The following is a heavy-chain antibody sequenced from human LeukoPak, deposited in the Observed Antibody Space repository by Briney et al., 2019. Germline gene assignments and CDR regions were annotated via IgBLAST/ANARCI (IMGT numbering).Heavy chain of an antibody. Sequence: GESLKXSCKGSGYSFTSYXIGXXXQMPGKGLEXXXXXXXGDXDTXYSXSFQGQXXXXAXKSISTAYLQWSSLKASDXAMYYCARSPPGYSSGWYPSFVDYWGQGTLVTVSS. V-gene: IGHV5-51*01. D-gene: IGHD6-19*01. CDR1: GYSFTSYX. CDR3: ARSPPGYSSGWYPSFVDY. J-gene: IGHJ4*02. CDR2: XXXGDXDT.